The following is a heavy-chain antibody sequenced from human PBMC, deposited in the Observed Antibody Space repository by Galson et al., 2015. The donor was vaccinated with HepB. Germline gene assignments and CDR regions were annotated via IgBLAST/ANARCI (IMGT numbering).Heavy chain of an antibody. V-gene: IGHV1-18*01. Sequence: SVKVSCKASGYTFTSYGISWVRQAPGQGLEWMGWISAYNGNTNYAQKLQGRVTMTTDTSTSTAYMELRSLRSDDTAVYYCASSLPVRSRIVVVPAADEDYYGMDVWGQGTTVTVSS. CDR2: ISAYNGNT. CDR1: GYTFTSYG. CDR3: ASSLPVRSRIVVVPAADEDYYGMDV. D-gene: IGHD2-2*01. J-gene: IGHJ6*02.